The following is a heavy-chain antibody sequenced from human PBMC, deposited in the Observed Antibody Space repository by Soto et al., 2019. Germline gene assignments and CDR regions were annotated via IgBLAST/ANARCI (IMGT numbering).Heavy chain of an antibody. CDR1: GFTFSSYA. CDR2: ISSNGGST. V-gene: IGHV3-64D*06. Sequence: LRLSCSASGFTFSSYAMHWVRQAPGKGLEYASAISSNGGSTYYADSVKGRFTISRDNSKNTLYLQMSSLRAEDTAVYYCVRWSVAGIDYWGQGTLVTVSS. D-gene: IGHD6-19*01. J-gene: IGHJ4*02. CDR3: VRWSVAGIDY.